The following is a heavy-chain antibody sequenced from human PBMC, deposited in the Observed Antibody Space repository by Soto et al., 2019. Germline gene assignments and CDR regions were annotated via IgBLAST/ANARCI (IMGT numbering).Heavy chain of an antibody. CDR1: GFNLGSYW. Sequence: EVQLVESGGGLVQPGGSLRLSCAASGFNLGSYWMHWVRQAPGKGLVWVSRINDYGTTINYAESVEGRFTISRDDAKSEVYLQMNNLRAVDTAGYYCARGGLEPFDYGGQGAVVTVSS. CDR2: INDYGTTI. D-gene: IGHD1-1*01. V-gene: IGHV3-74*01. J-gene: IGHJ4*02. CDR3: ARGGLEPFDY.